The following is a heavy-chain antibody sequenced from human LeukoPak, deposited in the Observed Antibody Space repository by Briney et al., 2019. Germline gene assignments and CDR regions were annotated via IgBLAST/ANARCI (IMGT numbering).Heavy chain of an antibody. D-gene: IGHD1-26*01. CDR2: ISYDGSNK. J-gene: IGHJ4*02. CDR1: GFTFSSYA. CDR3: AESGSYLHYFDY. Sequence: TGGSLRLSCAASGFTFSSYAMHWVRQAPGKGLEWVAVISYDGSNKYYADSVKGRFTISRDNSKNTLYLQMNSLRAEDTAVYYCAESGSYLHYFDYWGQGTLVTVSS. V-gene: IGHV3-30-3*01.